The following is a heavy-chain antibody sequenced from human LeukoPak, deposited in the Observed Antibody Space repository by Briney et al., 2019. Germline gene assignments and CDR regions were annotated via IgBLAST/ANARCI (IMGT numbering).Heavy chain of an antibody. CDR3: ARKATTGPTKAAFDI. V-gene: IGHV4-4*02. D-gene: IGHD4-17*01. J-gene: IGHJ3*02. Sequence: SGTLSLTCAVSGGSISSSNWWSWVRQPPGKGLEWIGEIYHSGSTNYNPSLKSRVTISVDKSKNQFSLKLSSVTAADTAVYYCARKATTGPTKAAFDIWGQGTMVTVSS. CDR2: IYHSGST. CDR1: GGSISSSNW.